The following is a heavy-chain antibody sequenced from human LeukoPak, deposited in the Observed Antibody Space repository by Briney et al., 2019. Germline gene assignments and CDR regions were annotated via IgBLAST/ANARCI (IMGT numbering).Heavy chain of an antibody. Sequence: GGSLRLSCAASGFTFSSYSMDWVRQAPGKGLEWVSSISSSSSYIYYADSVKGRFTISRDNAKNSLYLQMNSLRAEDTAVYYCASRSSGYSYDAFDIWGQGTMVTVSS. D-gene: IGHD3-22*01. J-gene: IGHJ3*02. CDR3: ASRSSGYSYDAFDI. V-gene: IGHV3-21*01. CDR2: ISSSSSYI. CDR1: GFTFSSYS.